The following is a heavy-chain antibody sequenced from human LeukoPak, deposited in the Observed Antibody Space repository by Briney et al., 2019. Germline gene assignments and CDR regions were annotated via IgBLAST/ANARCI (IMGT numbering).Heavy chain of an antibody. D-gene: IGHD3-10*01. CDR1: GFTVSSNY. J-gene: IGHJ6*03. CDR3: ASGSGSYRTPYYYMDV. V-gene: IGHV3-53*01. Sequence: GGSLRLSCAASGFTVSSNYMSWVRQAPGKGLEWVSVIYSGGSTYYADSVKGRFTISRDNSKNTLYLQMNNLRAEDTAVYYCASGSGSYRTPYYYMDVWSKGTTVTVSS. CDR2: IYSGGST.